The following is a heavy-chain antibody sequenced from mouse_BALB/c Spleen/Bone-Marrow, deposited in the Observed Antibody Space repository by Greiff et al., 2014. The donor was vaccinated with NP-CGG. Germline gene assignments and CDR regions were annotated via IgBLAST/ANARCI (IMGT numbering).Heavy chain of an antibody. CDR1: GYTFTNYF. J-gene: IGHJ3*01. Sequence: VQGVESGAELVKPGASVKLSYKASGYTFTNYFMYWVKQRPGQGLEWIGEINPNNGGTNFNENFKSKATLTLDKSSSTAYMQLSSLTSEDSAVYYCTRSGPGFAYWGHGTLVTVSA. V-gene: IGHV1S81*02. CDR2: INPNNGGT. CDR3: TRSGPGFAY.